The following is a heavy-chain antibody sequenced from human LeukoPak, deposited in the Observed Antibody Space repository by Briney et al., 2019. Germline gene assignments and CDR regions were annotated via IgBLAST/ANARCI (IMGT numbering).Heavy chain of an antibody. J-gene: IGHJ4*02. Sequence: GESLKISCKGSGYRFTDYWIGWVRQMPGKGLEWMGIIYPGDSDTRYSPSFQGQVTISADKSISTAYLQWSSLKASDTAMYYCARQGYGSGSYPHTEIDYWGQGTLVTVSS. D-gene: IGHD3-10*01. CDR1: GYRFTDYW. CDR2: IYPGDSDT. CDR3: ARQGYGSGSYPHTEIDY. V-gene: IGHV5-51*01.